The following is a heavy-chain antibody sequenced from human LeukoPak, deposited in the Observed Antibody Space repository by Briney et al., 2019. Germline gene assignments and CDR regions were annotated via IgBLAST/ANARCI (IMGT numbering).Heavy chain of an antibody. CDR1: GFTFSSYS. J-gene: IGHJ4*02. CDR3: ARDRGSQRLVRYFDY. V-gene: IGHV3-21*01. D-gene: IGHD6-25*01. Sequence: GGSLRLSCAASGFTFSSYSMNWVRQAPGKGLEWVSSISSSSSYIYYADSVKGRFTISRDNAKNSLYLQMNSLRAEDTAVYYCARDRGSQRLVRYFDYWGQGTLVTVSS. CDR2: ISSSSSYI.